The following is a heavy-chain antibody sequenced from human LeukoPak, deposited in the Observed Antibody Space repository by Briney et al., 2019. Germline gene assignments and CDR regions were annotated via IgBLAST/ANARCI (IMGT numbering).Heavy chain of an antibody. V-gene: IGHV3-48*03. D-gene: IGHD3-22*01. CDR2: ISSSGSTI. CDR3: AKGYYYDSSGYTWGVDY. J-gene: IGHJ4*02. CDR1: GFTFSSYE. Sequence: PGGSLRLSCAASGFTFSSYEMNWVRQAPGKGLEWVSYISSSGSTIYYADSVKGRFTISRDNAKNSLYLQMNSLRAEDTAVYYCAKGYYYDSSGYTWGVDYWGQGTLVTVSS.